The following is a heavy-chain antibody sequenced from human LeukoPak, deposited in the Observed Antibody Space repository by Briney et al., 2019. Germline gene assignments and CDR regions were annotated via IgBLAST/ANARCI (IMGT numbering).Heavy chain of an antibody. CDR1: GFTFSSYG. CDR3: ARDFRYSSGSVGAFDI. D-gene: IGHD6-19*01. CDR2: IWYDGSNK. V-gene: IGHV3-33*01. Sequence: GGSLRLSCAASGFTFSSYGMHWVRQAPGKGLEWVAVIWYDGSNKYYADSVKGRFTISRDNSKNTLYLQMNSLRAEDTAVYYCARDFRYSSGSVGAFDIWGQGTMVTVSS. J-gene: IGHJ3*02.